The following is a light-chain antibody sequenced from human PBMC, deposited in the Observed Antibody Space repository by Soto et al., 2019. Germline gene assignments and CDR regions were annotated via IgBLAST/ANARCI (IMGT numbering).Light chain of an antibody. J-gene: IGKJ5*01. V-gene: IGKV3D-20*02. CDR2: GAS. CDR3: QHRMNWPLT. Sequence: EIVLTQSPGILSLSPGERASLSCGASQSISSSFLAWYQQKPGQAPRLLIYGASSRATGIPDRFSGSGSGTDFTLTISRLEPEDFAVYYCQHRMNWPLTFGQGTRLEIK. CDR1: QSISSSF.